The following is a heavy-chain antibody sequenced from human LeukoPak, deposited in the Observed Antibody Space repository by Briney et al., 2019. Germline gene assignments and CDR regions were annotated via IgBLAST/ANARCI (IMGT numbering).Heavy chain of an antibody. CDR1: GGSTSSGGYY. CDR3: ASRSNIWSGYQDTLYYFDS. Sequence: SETLSLTCTVSGGSTSSGGYYWSWIRQHPGKGLEWIGYIYYSGSTNYNPSLKSRVTISVDTSKNQFSLKLSSVTAADTAVYYCASRSNIWSGYQDTLYYFDSWGQGTLVTVSS. V-gene: IGHV4-61*08. D-gene: IGHD3-3*01. CDR2: IYYSGST. J-gene: IGHJ4*02.